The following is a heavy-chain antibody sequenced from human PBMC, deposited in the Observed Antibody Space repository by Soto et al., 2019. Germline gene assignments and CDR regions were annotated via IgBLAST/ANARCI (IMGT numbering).Heavy chain of an antibody. D-gene: IGHD5-12*01. J-gene: IGHJ3*01. CDR1: GGTFTKYA. Sequence: QVQLVQSGAAVRKPGSSVKVSCKASGGTFTKYAITWVRQAPRQGLEWMGGIVPLIVTTNYAQKFRGRVNICADKSTSTAYLEMTSQRSEDTAVYYCASGVGSIAGNSSWADYAFDVWTQGTMVIVSS. V-gene: IGHV1-69*06. CDR3: ASGVGSIAGNSSWADYAFDV. CDR2: IVPLIVTT.